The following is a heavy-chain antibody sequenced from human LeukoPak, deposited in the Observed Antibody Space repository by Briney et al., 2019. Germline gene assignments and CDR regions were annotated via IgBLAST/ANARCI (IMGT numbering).Heavy chain of an antibody. D-gene: IGHD3-10*01. CDR2: IHPGDSDT. CDR1: GYMCTNYW. Sequence: GESLKISCKGSGYMCTNYWIGWVRQMPAKGLEWMGIIHPGDSDTRYSPSLQGQVTISADKSISTAYLQWSSLKASDTAMYYCARHRGPRNAFDIWGQGTMVTVSS. CDR3: ARHRGPRNAFDI. V-gene: IGHV5-51*01. J-gene: IGHJ3*02.